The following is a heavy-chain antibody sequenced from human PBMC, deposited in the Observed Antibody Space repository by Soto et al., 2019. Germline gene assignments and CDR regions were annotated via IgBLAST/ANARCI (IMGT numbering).Heavy chain of an antibody. CDR1: GFTVSSNY. V-gene: IGHV3-23*04. CDR3: AKMDVYDYVWGSEFDY. Sequence: EVQLVESGGGLIQPGGSLRLSCAASGFTVSSNYMSWVRQAPGKGLEWVSAISGSGGSTYYADSVKGRFTISRDNSKNTLYLQMNSLRAEDTAVYYCAKMDVYDYVWGSEFDYWGQGTLVTVSS. CDR2: ISGSGGST. J-gene: IGHJ4*02. D-gene: IGHD3-16*01.